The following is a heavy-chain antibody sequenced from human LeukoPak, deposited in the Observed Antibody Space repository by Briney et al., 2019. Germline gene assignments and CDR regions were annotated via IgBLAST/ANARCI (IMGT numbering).Heavy chain of an antibody. J-gene: IGHJ2*01. CDR1: GGSFSGYY. CDR3: ARGIGCSGGSCYSYWYFDL. Sequence: PSETLSLTCAVYGGSFSGYYWSWIRQPPGKGLEWIGEIIHSGSTNYNPSLKSRVTISVDTSKNQFSLKLSSVTAADTAVYYCARGIGCSGGSCYSYWYFDLWGRGTLVTVSS. CDR2: IIHSGST. D-gene: IGHD2-15*01. V-gene: IGHV4-34*01.